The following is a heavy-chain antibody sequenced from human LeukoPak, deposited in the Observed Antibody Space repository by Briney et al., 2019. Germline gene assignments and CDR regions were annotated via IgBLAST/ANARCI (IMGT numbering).Heavy chain of an antibody. CDR3: AKGIAVAVPYEGHAFDI. V-gene: IGHV3-30*02. Sequence: GGSLRLSCAASGFTFSSYGMHWVRQAPGKGLEWVAFIRYDGSNKYYADSVKGRFTISRDNSKNTLYLQMNSLRAEDTAVYYCAKGIAVAVPYEGHAFDIWGQGTMVTVSS. CDR1: GFTFSSYG. J-gene: IGHJ3*02. D-gene: IGHD6-19*01. CDR2: IRYDGSNK.